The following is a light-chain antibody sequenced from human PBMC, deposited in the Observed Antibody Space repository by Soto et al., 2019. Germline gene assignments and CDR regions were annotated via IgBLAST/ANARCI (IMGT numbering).Light chain of an antibody. CDR1: QSVSSY. CDR2: DAS. V-gene: IGKV3-11*01. J-gene: IGKJ5*01. CDR3: QQRSNGPPIT. Sequence: EIVITQSPATLSVSPGERATLSCRASQSVSSYLAWYQQKPGQAPRLLIYDASNRATGIPARFSGSGSGTDFTLTISSLEPEDFAVYYRQQRSNGPPITFGQGTRLEIK.